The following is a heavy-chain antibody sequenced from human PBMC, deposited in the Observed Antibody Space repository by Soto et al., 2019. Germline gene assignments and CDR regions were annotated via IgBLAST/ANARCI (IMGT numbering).Heavy chain of an antibody. Sequence: ASVKVSCKASGYTFTSYGISWVRQAPGQGLEWMGWISAYNGNTNYAQKLQGRVTMTTDTSTSTAYMELRSLRSDDAAVYYCARVVIVLMAYAPIYFDYWGQGTLVTVSS. D-gene: IGHD2-8*01. V-gene: IGHV1-18*01. CDR3: ARVVIVLMAYAPIYFDY. J-gene: IGHJ4*02. CDR1: GYTFTSYG. CDR2: ISAYNGNT.